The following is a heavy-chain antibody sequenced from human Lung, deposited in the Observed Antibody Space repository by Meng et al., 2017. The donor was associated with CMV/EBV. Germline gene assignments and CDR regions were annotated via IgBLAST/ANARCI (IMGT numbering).Heavy chain of an antibody. CDR2: IYFSGST. J-gene: IGHJ4*02. CDR3: AREWSGYFHY. D-gene: IGHD2-15*01. Sequence: LXXTVPGGSISSDTDYWTWIRQYPGKGLEWIGCIYFSGSTAYNPSLKSRLTISVDTSKNQFSLRLNSVTAADTAVYFCAREWSGYFHYWGQGTLVTVSS. V-gene: IGHV4-31*03. CDR1: GGSISSDTDY.